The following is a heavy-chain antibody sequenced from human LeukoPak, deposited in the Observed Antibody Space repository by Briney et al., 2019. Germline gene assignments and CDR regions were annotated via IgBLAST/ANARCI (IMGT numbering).Heavy chain of an antibody. V-gene: IGHV1-2*02. Sequence: ASVKVSCKASGYTFTGYYMHWVRQAPGQGLEWMGWINPNSGGTNYAQKFQGRVTMTRDTSISTAYMELSRLRSDDTAVYYCVSHCSGGSCYFDYWGQGTLVTVSS. CDR1: GYTFTGYY. J-gene: IGHJ4*02. D-gene: IGHD2-15*01. CDR2: INPNSGGT. CDR3: VSHCSGGSCYFDY.